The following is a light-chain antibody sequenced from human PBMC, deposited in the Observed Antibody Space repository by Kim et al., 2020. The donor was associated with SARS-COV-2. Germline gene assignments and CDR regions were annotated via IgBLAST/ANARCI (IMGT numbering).Light chain of an antibody. CDR2: EVS. Sequence: LTQPPSASGSPGQSVTISCTGTSSDVGGYNYVSWYQQHPGKAPKLMIYEVSKRPSGVPDRFSGSKSGNTASLTVSGLQAEDEADYYCSSYAGSNNLGVFGGGTQLTVL. V-gene: IGLV2-8*01. CDR1: SSDVGGYNY. CDR3: SSYAGSNNLGV. J-gene: IGLJ3*02.